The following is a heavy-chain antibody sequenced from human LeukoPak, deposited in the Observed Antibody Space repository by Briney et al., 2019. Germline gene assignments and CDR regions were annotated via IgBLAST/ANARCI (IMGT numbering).Heavy chain of an antibody. J-gene: IGHJ3*02. V-gene: IGHV3-48*02. D-gene: IGHD2-21*01. CDR1: GFTFSTYT. CDR2: ISGSSSSI. Sequence: GGSLRLSCAASGFTFSTYTMNWVRQAPGKGLEWVSYISGSSSSIYYADSVEGRFTISRDSAKNSLYLQMNSLRDEDTAMYYCARDRMWAFDIRGQGTMVTVSS. CDR3: ARDRMWAFDI.